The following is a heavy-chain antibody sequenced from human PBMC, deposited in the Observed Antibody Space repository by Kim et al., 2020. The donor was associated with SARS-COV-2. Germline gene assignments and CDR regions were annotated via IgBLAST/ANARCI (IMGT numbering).Heavy chain of an antibody. CDR1: GFTVSSNY. Sequence: GGSLRLSCAASGFTVSSNYMSWVRQAPGKGLEWVSVIYSGGSTYYADSVKGRFTISRDNSKNTLYLQMNSLRAEDTAVYYCARERARDGYNFYYFDYWGQGTLVTVSS. CDR3: ARERARDGYNFYYFDY. J-gene: IGHJ4*02. V-gene: IGHV3-53*01. D-gene: IGHD5-12*01. CDR2: IYSGGST.